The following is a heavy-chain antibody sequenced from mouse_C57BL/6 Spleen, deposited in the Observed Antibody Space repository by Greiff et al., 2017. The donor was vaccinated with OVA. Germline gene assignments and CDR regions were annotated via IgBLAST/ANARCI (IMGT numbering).Heavy chain of an antibody. Sequence: QVQLQQPGAELVKPGASVKLSCKASGYTFTSYWMHWVKQRPGQGLEWIGMIHPNSGSTNYNEKFKSKATLTVDKSSSTAYMQLSSLTSEDSAVYYCGSSFPSWFAYWGQGTLVTVSA. CDR2: IHPNSGST. CDR1: GYTFTSYW. CDR3: GSSFPSWFAY. V-gene: IGHV1-64*01. J-gene: IGHJ3*01. D-gene: IGHD1-1*01.